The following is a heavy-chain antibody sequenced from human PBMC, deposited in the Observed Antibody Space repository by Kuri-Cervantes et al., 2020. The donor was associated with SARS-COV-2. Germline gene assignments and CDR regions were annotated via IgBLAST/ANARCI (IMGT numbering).Heavy chain of an antibody. Sequence: ASVKVSCKASGGTFSSYAIRWVRQAPGKGLEWMGGFDPEDGETIYAQKFQGRVTMTEDTSTDTAYMELSSLRSEDTAVYYCATVPAAMMYWYFDLWGRGTLVTVSS. D-gene: IGHD2-2*01. CDR1: GGTFSSYA. J-gene: IGHJ2*01. CDR2: FDPEDGET. CDR3: ATVPAAMMYWYFDL. V-gene: IGHV1-24*01.